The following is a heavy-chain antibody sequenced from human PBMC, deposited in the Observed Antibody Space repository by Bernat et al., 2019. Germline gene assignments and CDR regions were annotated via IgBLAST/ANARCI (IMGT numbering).Heavy chain of an antibody. D-gene: IGHD6-19*01. CDR1: GGSISSSSYY. CDR3: GGSQYSSGWPAFDY. V-gene: IGHV4-39*01. Sequence: QLQLQESGPGLVKPSETLSLTCTVSGGSISSSSYYWGWIRQPPGKGLEWIGSIYYSGSTYYNPSLKSRVTISVDTSKNQFSLKLSSVTAADTAVYYSGGSQYSSGWPAFDYWGQGTLVTVSS. CDR2: IYYSGST. J-gene: IGHJ4*02.